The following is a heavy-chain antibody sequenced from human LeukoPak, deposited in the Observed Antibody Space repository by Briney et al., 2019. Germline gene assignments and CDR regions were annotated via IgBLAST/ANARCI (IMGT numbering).Heavy chain of an antibody. CDR3: ARSGYSSGWLPTYYYYYYYMDV. CDR2: MNPNSGNT. D-gene: IGHD6-19*01. V-gene: IGHV1-8*01. J-gene: IGHJ6*03. CDR1: GYTFTSYD. Sequence: ASVKVSCKASGYTFTSYDINWVRQATGQGLEWMGWMNPNSGNTGYAQKFQGRVTMTRNTPISTAYMELSSLRSEDTAVYYCARSGYSSGWLPTYYYYYYYMDVWGKGTTVTVSS.